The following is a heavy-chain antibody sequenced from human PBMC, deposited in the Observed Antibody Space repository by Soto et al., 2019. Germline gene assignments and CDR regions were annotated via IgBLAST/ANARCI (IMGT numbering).Heavy chain of an antibody. CDR1: GYTFTDYY. Sequence: QVQLVQSGAEVKKPGASVKVSCKASGYTFTDYYMHWVRQAPGQGLEWMGWINPNSGGTNYAQKFQGRVTMTRDTSISTAYMELSRLRSDDTAVYYCARGQQQLVSYWYFDLWGRGTLVTVSS. CDR2: INPNSGGT. CDR3: ARGQQQLVSYWYFDL. D-gene: IGHD6-13*01. J-gene: IGHJ2*01. V-gene: IGHV1-2*02.